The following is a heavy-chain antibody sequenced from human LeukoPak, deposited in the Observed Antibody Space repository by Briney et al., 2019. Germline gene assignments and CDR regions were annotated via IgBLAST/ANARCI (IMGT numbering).Heavy chain of an antibody. D-gene: IGHD3-3*01. CDR3: ARQGITIFGVVTSIDY. V-gene: IGHV4-59*08. CDR1: GGSISSYY. CDR2: IYYSGST. Sequence: SETLSLTCTVSGGSISSYYWSWIRQPAGKGLEWIGYIYYSGSTNYNPSLKSRVTISVDTSKNQFSLKLSSVTAADTAVYFCARQGITIFGVVTSIDYWGQGTLVTVSS. J-gene: IGHJ4*02.